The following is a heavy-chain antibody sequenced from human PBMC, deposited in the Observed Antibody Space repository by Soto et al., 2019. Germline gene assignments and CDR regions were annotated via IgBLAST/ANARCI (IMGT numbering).Heavy chain of an antibody. D-gene: IGHD3-10*01. CDR2: IYYSGST. J-gene: IGHJ4*02. Sequence: QVQLQESGPGLVKPSETLSLTCTVSGGSISSYYWIWIRQPPGKRLEWLGYIYYSGSTNYNPSLKSRVTISVVTSKNQFSLKLSSVTAADTAVYYCAARAYYGSGIHWGQGTLVTVSS. CDR3: AARAYYGSGIH. V-gene: IGHV4-59*01. CDR1: GGSISSYY.